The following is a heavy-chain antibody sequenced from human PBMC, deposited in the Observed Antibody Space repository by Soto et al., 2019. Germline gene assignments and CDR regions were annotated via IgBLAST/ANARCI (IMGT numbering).Heavy chain of an antibody. CDR3: TSNAAAKVGTLRY. D-gene: IGHD1-26*01. V-gene: IGHV3-15*02. J-gene: IGHJ4*02. CDR1: GFTFNNAR. CDR2: IDGGKT. Sequence: EVQLVESGGALVEPGGSLRLSCAASGFTFNNARMSWVRPAPGKGLDWVGRIDGGKTDFAAPVEGRFTFSRDDSRNTLFLQINSLKTEDPGVYYCTSNAAAKVGTLRYWGQGTLVTVSS.